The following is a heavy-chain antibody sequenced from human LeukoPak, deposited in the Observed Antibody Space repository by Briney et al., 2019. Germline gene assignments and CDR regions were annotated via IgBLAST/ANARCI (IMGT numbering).Heavy chain of an antibody. J-gene: IGHJ4*02. V-gene: IGHV4-59*01. Sequence: SETLSLTCFVSGGSITNYYWSWIRQPPGKGLEWIGYIYYSGSTNYNPSLKSRVTISVDTSKNQFSLKLSSVTAADTAVYYCARAPLDSSGLLWGQGTLVTVSS. CDR1: GGSITNYY. CDR2: IYYSGST. CDR3: ARAPLDSSGLL. D-gene: IGHD6-19*01.